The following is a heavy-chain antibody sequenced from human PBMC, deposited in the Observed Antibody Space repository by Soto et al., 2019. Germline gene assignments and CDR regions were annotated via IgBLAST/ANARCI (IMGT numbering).Heavy chain of an antibody. D-gene: IGHD1-26*01. CDR3: ARESIVGAHDY. V-gene: IGHV3-33*01. CDR1: GFTFSSYG. J-gene: IGHJ4*02. CDR2: IWYDGSNK. Sequence: GGSLRLSCAASGFTFSSYGMHWVRQAPGKGLEWVAVIWYDGSNKYYADSVKGRFTISRDNSKNTLYLQMNSLRAEDTAVYYCARESIVGAHDYWGQGTLVTVSS.